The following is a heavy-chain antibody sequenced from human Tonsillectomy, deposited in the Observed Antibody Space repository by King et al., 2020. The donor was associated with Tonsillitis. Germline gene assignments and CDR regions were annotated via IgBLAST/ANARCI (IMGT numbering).Heavy chain of an antibody. CDR2: ISFDGNHK. J-gene: IGHJ4*02. Sequence: VQLVESGGGVVQPGRSLRLSCAASGFSFSDYGIHWVRQAPGKGLEWVAVISFDGNHKFYADSVKGRFTISRDNSKNTLYLHMNSLRTEDTAVYYCAKHRPRTFDDWGQGTPVTVSS. CDR3: AKHRPRTFDD. V-gene: IGHV3-30*18. CDR1: GFSFSDYG.